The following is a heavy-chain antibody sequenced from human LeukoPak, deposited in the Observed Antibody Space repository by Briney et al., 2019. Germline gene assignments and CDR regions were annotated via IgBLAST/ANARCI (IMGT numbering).Heavy chain of an antibody. V-gene: IGHV1-2*06. Sequence: ASVKVSCKASGYTFTGYYMHWVRQAPGQGLEWMGRINPNSGGTNYARKFQGRVTMTRDTSISTAYMELSRLRSDDTAVYYCAREPYYYDSSGYGDYWGQGTLVTVSS. D-gene: IGHD3-22*01. CDR2: INPNSGGT. J-gene: IGHJ4*02. CDR3: AREPYYYDSSGYGDY. CDR1: GYTFTGYY.